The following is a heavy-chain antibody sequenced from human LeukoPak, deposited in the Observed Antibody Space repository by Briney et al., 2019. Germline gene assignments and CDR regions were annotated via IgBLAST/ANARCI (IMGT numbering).Heavy chain of an antibody. CDR2: IYTSGST. CDR1: GGSISSGSYY. V-gene: IGHV4-61*02. Sequence: PSETLSLTCTVSGGSISSGSYYWSWIRQPAGKGLEWIGRIYTSGSTNYNPSLKSRVTISVDTSKNQFSLKLSSVTAADTAVYYCARTMVRGVIILYFDYRGQGTLVAVSS. CDR3: ARTMVRGVIILYFDY. J-gene: IGHJ4*02. D-gene: IGHD3-10*01.